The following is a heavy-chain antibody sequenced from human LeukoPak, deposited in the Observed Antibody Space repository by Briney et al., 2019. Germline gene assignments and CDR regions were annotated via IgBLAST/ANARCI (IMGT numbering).Heavy chain of an antibody. CDR2: IKQDESEK. J-gene: IGHJ4*02. D-gene: IGHD6-19*01. CDR1: GFSFSDYW. Sequence: PGGSLRLSCAASGFSFSDYWMTWVRQAPGKGLEWVANIKQDESEKYYVDSVKGRFTISRDNAKNSLYLQMNSLRVEDTAVYYCARVAVTPAIDFDYWGQGTLVTVSS. V-gene: IGHV3-7*01. CDR3: ARVAVTPAIDFDY.